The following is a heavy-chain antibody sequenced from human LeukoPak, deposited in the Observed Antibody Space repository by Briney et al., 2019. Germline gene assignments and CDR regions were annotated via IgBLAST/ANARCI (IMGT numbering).Heavy chain of an antibody. CDR1: GYTFTSYY. V-gene: IGHV1-46*01. CDR2: INPSGGST. Sequence: ASVKVSCKASGYTFTSYYMHWVRQAPGQGLEWMGIINPSGGSTSYAPKFQGRVTMTRDTSTSTVYMELSSLRSEDTAVYYCARGEGYCSSTSCYGDIDPLFDYWGQGTLVTVSS. D-gene: IGHD2-2*01. CDR3: ARGEGYCSSTSCYGDIDPLFDY. J-gene: IGHJ4*02.